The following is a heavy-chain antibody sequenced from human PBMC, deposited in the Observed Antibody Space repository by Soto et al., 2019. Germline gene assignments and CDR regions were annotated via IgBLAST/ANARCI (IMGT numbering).Heavy chain of an antibody. Sequence: ASVKVSCKSSGYTFASYGISCVRHAPGQVLEWMGWISAYNGNTNYAQKLQGRVTMTTDTSTSTAYMELRSLRSDDTAVYYCARGPYSNPRDYYYGMDVWGQGTTVTVSS. J-gene: IGHJ6*02. CDR2: ISAYNGNT. D-gene: IGHD4-4*01. CDR3: ARGPYSNPRDYYYGMDV. CDR1: GYTFASYG. V-gene: IGHV1-18*04.